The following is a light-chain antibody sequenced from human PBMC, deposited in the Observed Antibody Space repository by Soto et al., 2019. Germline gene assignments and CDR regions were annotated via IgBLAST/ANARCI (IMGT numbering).Light chain of an antibody. Sequence: EIELTQSPATLSSSPGERATLSCRASQSISFYLTWYQHKPGQAPRLLIYDASNRATGIPARFSGSGYRTDFPLTISSLAHEDVAFYYCQQRSNSPTFGQGTRLEIK. CDR2: DAS. V-gene: IGKV3-11*01. CDR3: QQRSNSPT. CDR1: QSISFY. J-gene: IGKJ5*01.